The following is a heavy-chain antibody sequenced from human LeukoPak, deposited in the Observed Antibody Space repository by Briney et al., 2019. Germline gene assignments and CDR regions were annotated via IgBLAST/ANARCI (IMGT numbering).Heavy chain of an antibody. D-gene: IGHD3-10*01. Sequence: GGSLRLSCAASGFPFSRYWLSWVRQAPGKGLEWVALISHDETTQHYADSVKGRFTISRDNSKNTLYLQMNNLRVDDTAVYYCAKDRIIISFGDVSKHWGQGTLVTVSS. CDR1: GFPFSRYW. V-gene: IGHV3-30*18. J-gene: IGHJ1*01. CDR2: ISHDETTQ. CDR3: AKDRIIISFGDVSKH.